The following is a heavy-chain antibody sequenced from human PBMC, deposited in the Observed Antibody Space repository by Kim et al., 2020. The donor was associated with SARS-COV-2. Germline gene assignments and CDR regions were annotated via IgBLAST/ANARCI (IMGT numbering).Heavy chain of an antibody. Sequence: SVKVSCKASGGTFSSYAISWVRQAPGQGLEWMGGIIPIFGTANYAQKFQGRVTITADESTSTAYMELSSLRSEDTAVYYCARAFLPPNAFDIWGQGTMVTVSS. CDR1: GGTFSSYA. J-gene: IGHJ3*02. V-gene: IGHV1-69*13. CDR3: ARAFLPPNAFDI. CDR2: IIPIFGTA.